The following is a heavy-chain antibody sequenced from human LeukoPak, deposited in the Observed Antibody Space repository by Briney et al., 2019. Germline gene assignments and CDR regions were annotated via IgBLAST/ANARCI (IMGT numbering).Heavy chain of an antibody. V-gene: IGHV5-51*01. Sequence: DSLKISCKGSGYSSTRYWIGWVRQMPGKGLEWMGIIYPGDSDTRYRPSFQGQVTISAAKSISTAYLQWSSLKASDTAMYYCARHPLYCNTTNCYAYWGQGTLVTVSS. CDR3: ARHPLYCNTTNCYAY. CDR1: GYSSTRYW. D-gene: IGHD2/OR15-2a*01. CDR2: IYPGDSDT. J-gene: IGHJ4*02.